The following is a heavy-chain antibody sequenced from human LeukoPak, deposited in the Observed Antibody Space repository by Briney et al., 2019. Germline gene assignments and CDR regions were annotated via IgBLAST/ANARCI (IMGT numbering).Heavy chain of an antibody. CDR3: ARRDRHNWNDVNDAFDI. J-gene: IGHJ3*02. CDR1: GYRFTSYW. Sequence: GGALQISCKGSGYRFTSYWIGWVRQMPGKGLEWMGIIYPGDSDTRYSPSFQGQVTISADKSISTAYLQWSSLKASDTAMYYCARRDRHNWNDVNDAFDIWGQGTMVTVSS. CDR2: IYPGDSDT. D-gene: IGHD1-20*01. V-gene: IGHV5-51*01.